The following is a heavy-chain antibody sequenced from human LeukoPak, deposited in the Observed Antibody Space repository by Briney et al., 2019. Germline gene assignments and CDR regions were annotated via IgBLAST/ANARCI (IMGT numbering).Heavy chain of an antibody. CDR3: ARAHLWFGELLPPYFDY. Sequence: SETLSLTCAVYGGSFSGYYWSWIRQPPGKGLEWIGEINHSGSTNYNPSLKSRVTISVDTSKNQFSLKLSSVTAADTAVYYCARAHLWFGELLPPYFDYWGQGTLVTVSS. CDR2: INHSGST. CDR1: GGSFSGYY. D-gene: IGHD3-10*01. V-gene: IGHV4-34*01. J-gene: IGHJ4*02.